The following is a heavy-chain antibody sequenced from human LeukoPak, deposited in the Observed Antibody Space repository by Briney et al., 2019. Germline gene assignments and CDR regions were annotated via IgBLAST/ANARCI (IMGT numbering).Heavy chain of an antibody. CDR1: GLTFSSYE. D-gene: IGHD3-10*01. V-gene: IGHV3-7*01. Sequence: PGGSLRLSCAASGLTFSSYEMNWVRQAPGKGLEWVANIKQDGSEKYYVDSVKGRFTISRDNAKNSLYLQANSLRAEDTAVYYCARAFYYSKYFDYWGQGTLVTVSS. CDR2: IKQDGSEK. J-gene: IGHJ4*02. CDR3: ARAFYYSKYFDY.